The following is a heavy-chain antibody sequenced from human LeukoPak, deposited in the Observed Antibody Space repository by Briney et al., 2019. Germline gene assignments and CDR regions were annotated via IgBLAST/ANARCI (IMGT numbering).Heavy chain of an antibody. Sequence: VKPSETLSLTCTVSGGPISSYYWSWIRQPPGKGLEWIGYIYYSGSTNYNPSLKSRVTISVDTSKNQFSLKLSSVTAADTAVYYCASGLSSYGDYGEFDYWGQGTLVTVSS. D-gene: IGHD4-17*01. V-gene: IGHV4-59*01. J-gene: IGHJ4*02. CDR3: ASGLSSYGDYGEFDY. CDR1: GGPISSYY. CDR2: IYYSGST.